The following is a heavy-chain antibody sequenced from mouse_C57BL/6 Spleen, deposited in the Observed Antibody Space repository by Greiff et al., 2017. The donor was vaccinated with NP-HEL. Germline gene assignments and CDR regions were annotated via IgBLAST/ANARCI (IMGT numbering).Heavy chain of an antibody. CDR1: GYSITSGYY. Sequence: EVKVEESGPRLVKPSQSLSLTCSVTGYSITSGYYWNWIRQFPGNKLEWMGYISYDGSNNYNPSLKNRISITRDTSKNQFFLKLNSVTTEDTATYYCARDLNWDWGQGTTLTVSS. CDR2: ISYDGSN. J-gene: IGHJ2*01. CDR3: ARDLNWD. D-gene: IGHD4-1*01. V-gene: IGHV3-6*01.